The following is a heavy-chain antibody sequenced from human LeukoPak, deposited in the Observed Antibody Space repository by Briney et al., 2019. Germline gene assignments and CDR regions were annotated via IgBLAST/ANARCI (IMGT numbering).Heavy chain of an antibody. CDR3: AKHYMGSSYNHGLDC. D-gene: IGHD3-10*01. V-gene: IGHV4-38-2*02. CDR2: FYHSGST. Sequence: SETLSLTCTVSGYFIRSGFYWGWIRQPPGKGLEWIGSFYHSGSTYYNPSLKSRVTISVDTSKNQFSLKLSSVTAADTALYYCAKHYMGSSYNHGLDCWGQGTLVTVSS. J-gene: IGHJ4*02. CDR1: GYFIRSGFY.